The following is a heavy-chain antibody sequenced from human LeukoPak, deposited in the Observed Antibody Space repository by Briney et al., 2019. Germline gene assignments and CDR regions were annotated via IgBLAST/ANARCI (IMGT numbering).Heavy chain of an antibody. CDR3: ARDPEGDDSSGLGRDY. J-gene: IGHJ4*02. Sequence: ASVKVSCKASGYTFTSYYMHWVRQAPGQGPEWMGIINPSGGSTSYAQKFQGRVTMTRDTSTSTVYMELSSLRSEDTAVYYCARDPEGDDSSGLGRDYWGQGTLVTVSS. CDR2: INPSGGST. D-gene: IGHD3-22*01. CDR1: GYTFTSYY. V-gene: IGHV1-46*01.